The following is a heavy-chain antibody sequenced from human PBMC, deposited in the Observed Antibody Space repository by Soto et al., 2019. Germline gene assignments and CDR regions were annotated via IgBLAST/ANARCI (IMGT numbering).Heavy chain of an antibody. V-gene: IGHV3-33*01. J-gene: IGHJ4*02. CDR1: GFTFSSYG. CDR3: ARDYDSSGYPRYYFDY. D-gene: IGHD3-22*01. Sequence: QVQLVESGGGVVQPGRSLRLSCAASGFTFSSYGMHWVRQAPGKGLAWVAVIWYDGSNKYYADSVKSRFTISRDNSKNTLYLQMNSLRAEDTAVYYCARDYDSSGYPRYYFDYWGQGTLVTVSS. CDR2: IWYDGSNK.